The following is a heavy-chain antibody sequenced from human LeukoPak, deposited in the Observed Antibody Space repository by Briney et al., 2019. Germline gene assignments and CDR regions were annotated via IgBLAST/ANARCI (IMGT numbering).Heavy chain of an antibody. CDR1: VYTFTGYY. Sequence: ASVKVSCKASVYTFTGYYMHWVRQAPGQGLEWMRLINPNSGGTNYAQKFQGRVTMTRDRSISTAYMELSRLRSDDTAVYYCARGDGDYGIDYWGQGTLVTVSS. CDR2: INPNSGGT. V-gene: IGHV1-2*02. D-gene: IGHD4-17*01. J-gene: IGHJ4*02. CDR3: ARGDGDYGIDY.